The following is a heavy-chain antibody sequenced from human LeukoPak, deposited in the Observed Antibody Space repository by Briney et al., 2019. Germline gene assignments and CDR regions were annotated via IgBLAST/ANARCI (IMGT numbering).Heavy chain of an antibody. CDR3: AKDPRRIVVAWNY. CDR2: IRYDGSNK. J-gene: IGHJ4*02. CDR1: GFTFSNYG. D-gene: IGHD3-22*01. Sequence: GGSLRLSCAASGFTFSNYGMHWVRQAPGKGLEWVAFIRYDGSNKYYADSVKGRFTISRDNSKNTLYLQMNSLRAEDTAVYYCAKDPRRIVVAWNYWGQGTLVTVSS. V-gene: IGHV3-30*02.